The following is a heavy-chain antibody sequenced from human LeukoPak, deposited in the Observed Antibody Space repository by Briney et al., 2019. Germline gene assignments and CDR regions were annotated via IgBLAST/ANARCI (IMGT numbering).Heavy chain of an antibody. D-gene: IGHD2-2*03. CDR2: INRNNGGT. CDR1: GYTLTDYY. CDR3: ASGYCSGTSCYVGWIDP. J-gene: IGHJ5*02. V-gene: IGHV1-2*02. Sequence: ASVKVSCKASGYTLTDYYIHWVRQAPGQGLGWMGWINRNNGGTKYAQKFQGRVTMTRDTSNSTAYMELSRLRSDDTAVYYCASGYCSGTSCYVGWIDPWGQGTLVTVSS.